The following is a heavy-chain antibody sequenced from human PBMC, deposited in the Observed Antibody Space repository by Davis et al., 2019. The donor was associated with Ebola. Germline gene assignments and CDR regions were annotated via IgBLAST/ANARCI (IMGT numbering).Heavy chain of an antibody. D-gene: IGHD3-10*01. J-gene: IGHJ4*02. CDR3: ATWVRGLLWFGELGG. CDR2: ISAYNGNT. CDR1: GYTFTSYG. V-gene: IGHV1-18*01. Sequence: ASVKVSCKASGYTFTSYGISWVRQAPGQGLEWMGWISAYNGNTIYAQKFQGRVTMTEDTSTDTAYMELSSLRSEDTAVYYCATWVRGLLWFGELGGWGQGTLVTVSS.